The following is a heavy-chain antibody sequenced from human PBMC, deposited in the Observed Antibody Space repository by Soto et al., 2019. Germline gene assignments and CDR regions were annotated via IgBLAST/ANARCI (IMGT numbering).Heavy chain of an antibody. J-gene: IGHJ6*02. CDR3: TTDSRYCSTTSCYSGFYGMDV. V-gene: IGHV3-15*07. CDR1: GFTFSNAW. Sequence: GGSLRLSCAASGFTFSNAWMNWVRQAPGKGLEWVGRIKSKTDGGTTDYAAPVKGRITISRDDSKNTLYLKMNSLKNEDTAVYYCTTDSRYCSTTSCYSGFYGMDVWGQGTTVTVSS. D-gene: IGHD2-2*01. CDR2: IKSKTDGGTT.